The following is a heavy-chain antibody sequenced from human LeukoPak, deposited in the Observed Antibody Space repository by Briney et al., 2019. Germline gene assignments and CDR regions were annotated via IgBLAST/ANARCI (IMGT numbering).Heavy chain of an antibody. Sequence: GGSLRLSCAASAFTFSSYGMHWVRQAPGKGLEWVAIISYDGSDKYYADSVKGRFTISRDNSKNTLYLQVNSLRAEDTAVYYCARGGHYEEYRYFDLWGRGTLVTVSS. V-gene: IGHV3-30*03. CDR2: ISYDGSDK. CDR3: ARGGHYEEYRYFDL. D-gene: IGHD3-22*01. J-gene: IGHJ2*01. CDR1: AFTFSSYG.